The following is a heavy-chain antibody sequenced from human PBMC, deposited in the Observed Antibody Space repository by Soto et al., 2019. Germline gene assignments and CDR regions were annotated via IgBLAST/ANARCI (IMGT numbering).Heavy chain of an antibody. V-gene: IGHV3-30*03. Sequence: QVQLVESGGGVVQPGRSLRLSCAASGFTFSGYGMHWVRQAPGKGLEWVAVISNDALNKYYADSVKGRFAISRDDSRNTLYLQMNSLSAEDTAVYYCARPRRDYYYYYGMDVWGQGTKVTVSS. J-gene: IGHJ6*02. CDR1: GFTFSGYG. CDR3: ARPRRDYYYYYGMDV. CDR2: ISNDALNK.